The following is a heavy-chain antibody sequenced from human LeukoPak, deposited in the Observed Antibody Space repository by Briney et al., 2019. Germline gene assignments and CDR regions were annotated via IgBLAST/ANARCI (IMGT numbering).Heavy chain of an antibody. CDR2: IYHSGST. J-gene: IGHJ4*02. V-gene: IGHV4-38-2*02. CDR3: ARGSGQWLVRGHRGSVYFDY. D-gene: IGHD6-19*01. CDR1: GYSISSGYY. Sequence: PSETLSLTCTVSGYSISSGYYWGWIRQPPGKGLEWIGSIYHSGSTNYDPSLKSRVTISVDTSKNQFSLKLSSVTAADTAVYYCARGSGQWLVRGHRGSVYFDYWGQGTLVTVSS.